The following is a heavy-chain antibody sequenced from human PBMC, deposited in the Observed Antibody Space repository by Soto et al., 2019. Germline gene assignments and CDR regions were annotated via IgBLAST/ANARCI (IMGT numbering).Heavy chain of an antibody. J-gene: IGHJ5*02. CDR2: ISAYNGNT. CDR3: ARDSQYYYDSSGNWFDP. Sequence: ASVKVSCKASGYTFTSYGISWVRQSPGQGLEWMGWISAYNGNTNYAQKLQGRVTMTTDTSTSTAYMELRSLRSDDTAVYYCARDSQYYYDSSGNWFDPWGQGTLVTVSS. V-gene: IGHV1-18*01. D-gene: IGHD3-22*01. CDR1: GYTFTSYG.